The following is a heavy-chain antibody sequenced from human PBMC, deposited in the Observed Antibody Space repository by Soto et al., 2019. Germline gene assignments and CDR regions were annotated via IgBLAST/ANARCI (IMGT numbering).Heavy chain of an antibody. CDR2: ISKDGMNK. V-gene: IGHV3-30*04. CDR3: ARDMYSSDYFVKWFEP. J-gene: IGHJ5*02. CDR1: GFSFSSYA. D-gene: IGHD6-19*01. Sequence: QVRLVESGGGVVQPGRSLRLSCTASGFSFSSYAMYWFRQPPGKGLEWVAVISKDGMNKNYADSVKGRVTVSRDNANYSVDLQLNSLTGEHTAMYYCARDMYSSDYFVKWFEPWGQGTLVTVSS.